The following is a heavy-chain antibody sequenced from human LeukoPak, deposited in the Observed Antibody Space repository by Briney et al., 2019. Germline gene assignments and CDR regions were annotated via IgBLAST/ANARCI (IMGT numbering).Heavy chain of an antibody. CDR2: FDPEDGET. J-gene: IGHJ4*02. CDR1: GYTLTELS. V-gene: IGHV1-24*01. D-gene: IGHD3-9*01. CDR3: ATRFSSGVDYDIPPRI. Sequence: GASVKVSCKVSGYTLTELSIHWVRQAPGKGLEWMGGFDPEDGETIYAQKFQGRVTMTEDTSTDTAYMELSSLRSEDTAVYYCATRFSSGVDYDIPPRIWGQGTLVTVSS.